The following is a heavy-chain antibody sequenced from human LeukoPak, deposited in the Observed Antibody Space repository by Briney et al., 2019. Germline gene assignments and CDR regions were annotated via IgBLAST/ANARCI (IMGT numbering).Heavy chain of an antibody. V-gene: IGHV4-61*02. Sequence: SETLSLTCTVSGGSISSGSYYWSWIRQPAGKGLEWIGRIYTSGSTNYNPSLKSRVTISVDTSKNQVSLKLSSVTAADTAVYYCAARGRAPRYYYYMDVWGKGTTVTVSS. CDR2: IYTSGST. CDR1: GGSISSGSYY. J-gene: IGHJ6*03. CDR3: AARGRAPRYYYYMDV.